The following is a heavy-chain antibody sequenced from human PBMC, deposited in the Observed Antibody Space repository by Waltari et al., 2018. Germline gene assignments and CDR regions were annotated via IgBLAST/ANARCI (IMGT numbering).Heavy chain of an antibody. CDR2: IYYSGST. D-gene: IGHD3-22*01. CDR1: GGSISSSSYY. V-gene: IGHV4-39*07. CDR3: ARDSGGAGITMIVVVGKGFDY. Sequence: QLQLQESGPGLVKPSETLSLTCTVSGGSISSSSYYWGWIRQPPGKGLEWIGSIYYSGSTYYNPSLKSRVTISVDTSKNQFSRKLSSVTAADTAVYYCARDSGGAGITMIVVVGKGFDYWGQGTLVTVSS. J-gene: IGHJ4*02.